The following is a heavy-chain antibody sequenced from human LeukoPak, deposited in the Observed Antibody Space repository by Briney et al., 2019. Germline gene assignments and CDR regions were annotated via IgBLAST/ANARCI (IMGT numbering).Heavy chain of an antibody. CDR3: ARAYFSDSSGYYYDIENSIFDF. J-gene: IGHJ4*02. V-gene: IGHV4-59*01. CDR1: GGSISSYY. Sequence: SETLSLTCTVSGGSISSYYWSWIRQPPGKGLEWIGYIYYSGSTNYNPSLKSRLTMSVDTSKNQFSLRLSSVTAADTAVYYCARAYFSDSSGYYYDIENSIFDFWGQGTPVTVSS. CDR2: IYYSGST. D-gene: IGHD3-22*01.